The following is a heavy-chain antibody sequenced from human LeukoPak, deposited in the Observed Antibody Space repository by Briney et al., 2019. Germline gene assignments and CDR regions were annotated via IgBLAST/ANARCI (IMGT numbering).Heavy chain of an antibody. V-gene: IGHV4-34*01. J-gene: IGHJ4*02. CDR2: INHSGST. CDR3: ARGPTYGSGSYYTDY. Sequence: PSETLSLTCAVYGGSFSGYYWSWIRQPPGKGLEWIGEINHSGSTNYNPSLKSRVTISVDTPKNQFSLKLSSVTAANTAVYYCARGPTYGSGSYYTDYWGQGTLVTVSS. D-gene: IGHD3-10*01. CDR1: GGSFSGYY.